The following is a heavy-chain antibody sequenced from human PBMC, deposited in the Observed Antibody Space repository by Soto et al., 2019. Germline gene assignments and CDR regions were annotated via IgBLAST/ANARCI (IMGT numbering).Heavy chain of an antibody. CDR1: GFTFSSYS. J-gene: IGHJ5*02. Sequence: EVQLVESGGGLVQPAGSLRLSCAASGFTFSSYSMNWVRQAPGKGLEWVSYISSSSSTIYYADSVKGRFTISRDNAKNSLYLQMNSLRAEDTAVYYCARDLKGWPNWFDPWGQGTLVTVSS. D-gene: IGHD6-19*01. V-gene: IGHV3-48*01. CDR3: ARDLKGWPNWFDP. CDR2: ISSSSSTI.